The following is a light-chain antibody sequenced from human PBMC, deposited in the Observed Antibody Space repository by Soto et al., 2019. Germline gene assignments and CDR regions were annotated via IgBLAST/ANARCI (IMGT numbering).Light chain of an antibody. CDR3: KSYAGSNTDV. CDR1: RSESCVYDF. CDR2: EVV. J-gene: IGLJ1*01. Sequence: ALTQPASASGAPIQSVTISSTGTRSESCVYDFVSCYKHDPGKAHRLIIYEVVQRPSGVPDRFSGSKSGNTASLTVSGLQAADEADYFCKSYAGSNTDVFGSGTKVTV. V-gene: IGLV2-8*01.